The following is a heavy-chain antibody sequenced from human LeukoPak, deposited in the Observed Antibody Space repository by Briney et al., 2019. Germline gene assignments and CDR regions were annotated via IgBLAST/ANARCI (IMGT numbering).Heavy chain of an antibody. V-gene: IGHV3-33*06. Sequence: PGRSLRLSCAASGFTFSTYAMHWVRQAPGKGLEWVAVIWHDGSNQYYGDSVKGRFTISRDNSKNTLYLKMNSLRVEDTAVYYCAKDWEGYTNDLDYWGQGTLVTVSS. J-gene: IGHJ4*02. CDR3: AKDWEGYTNDLDY. D-gene: IGHD2-8*01. CDR2: IWHDGSNQ. CDR1: GFTFSTYA.